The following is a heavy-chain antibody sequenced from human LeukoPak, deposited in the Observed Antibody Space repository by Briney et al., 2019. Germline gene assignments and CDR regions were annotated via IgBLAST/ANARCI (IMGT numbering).Heavy chain of an antibody. CDR2: IYPGDSDT. D-gene: IGHD3-22*01. CDR1: GYGFTSYW. CDR3: ARSVPDYYDSSGYPDY. V-gene: IGHV5-51*01. J-gene: IGHJ4*02. Sequence: GESLKISCKGSGYGFTSYWIGWVRQMPGKGLEWMGIIYPGDSDTRYSPSFQGQVTISADKSISTAYLQWSSLKASDTAMYYCARSVPDYYDSSGYPDYWGQGTLVTVSS.